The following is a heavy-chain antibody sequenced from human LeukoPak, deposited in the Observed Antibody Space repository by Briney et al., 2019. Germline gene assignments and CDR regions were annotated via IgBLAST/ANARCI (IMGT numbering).Heavy chain of an antibody. D-gene: IGHD7-27*01. J-gene: IGHJ4*02. CDR2: INHSGST. CDR1: GGSFSGYH. Sequence: PSETLSLTCAVYGGSFSGYHWSWIRQPPGKGLEWIGEINHSGSTNYNPSVKTRVTISVDTSKNQFSLKLNSVTAADTAVYYCARVNLNWGHSGYFDYWGQGTLVTVSS. CDR3: ARVNLNWGHSGYFDY. V-gene: IGHV4-34*01.